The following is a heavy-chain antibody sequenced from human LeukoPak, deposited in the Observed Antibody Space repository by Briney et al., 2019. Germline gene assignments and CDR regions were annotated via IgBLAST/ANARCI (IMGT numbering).Heavy chain of an antibody. CDR2: INPSGGST. CDR3: ARDYGSGSYEGYWFDP. D-gene: IGHD3-10*01. Sequence: GASVKVSCKASGYTFTSYYMHWVRQAPGQGLEWMGIINPSGGSTSYAQKFQGRVTMTRDTSTSTVYMELSSLRSEDTAVYYCARDYGSGSYEGYWFDPWGQGTLVTVSS. V-gene: IGHV1-46*01. CDR1: GYTFTSYY. J-gene: IGHJ5*02.